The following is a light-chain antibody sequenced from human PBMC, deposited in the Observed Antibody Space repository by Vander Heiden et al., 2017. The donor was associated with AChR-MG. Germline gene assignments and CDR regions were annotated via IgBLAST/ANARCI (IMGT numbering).Light chain of an antibody. Sequence: SSELTQDPAVSGALGQTVRITCQGDSLRSYYASWYQQKPGQAPVLVIYGKNNRPSGIPDRFSGSSSGNTASLTITGAQAEDEADYYCNSRDSSGNHLVVFGGGTKLTVL. J-gene: IGLJ2*01. V-gene: IGLV3-19*01. CDR2: GKN. CDR1: SLRSYY. CDR3: NSRDSSGNHLVV.